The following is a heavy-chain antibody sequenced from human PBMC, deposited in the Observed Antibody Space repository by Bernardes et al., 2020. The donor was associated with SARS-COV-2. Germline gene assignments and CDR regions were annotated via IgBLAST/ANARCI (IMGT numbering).Heavy chain of an antibody. D-gene: IGHD4-17*01. V-gene: IGHV3-7*01. CDR1: ASSPTTIC. CDR3: ARIDEVTSRDY. CDR2: IRGDGTRR. Sequence: SCLLAASSPTTICTSWVRHVARKLRGWVGNIRGDGTRRKRVDPVRGRVTIARDNAKNLLYLQMNSLRVEDTDVYYCARIDEVTSRDYWGQGTLVTVSS. J-gene: IGHJ4*02.